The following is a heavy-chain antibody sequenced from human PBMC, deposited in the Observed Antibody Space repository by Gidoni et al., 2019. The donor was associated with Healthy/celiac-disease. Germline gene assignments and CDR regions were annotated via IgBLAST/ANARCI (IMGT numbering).Heavy chain of an antibody. J-gene: IGHJ4*02. Sequence: QVQLQESGPGLVKPSQTLSLTCTVSGGSISSGSYYWSWIRQPAGKGLEWIGRIYTSGSTNYNPSLKSRVTISVDTSKNQFSLKLSSVTAADTAVYYCARDSGSQWLVPDYWGQGTLVTVSS. V-gene: IGHV4-61*02. CDR1: GGSISSGSYY. CDR2: IYTSGST. CDR3: ARDSGSQWLVPDY. D-gene: IGHD6-19*01.